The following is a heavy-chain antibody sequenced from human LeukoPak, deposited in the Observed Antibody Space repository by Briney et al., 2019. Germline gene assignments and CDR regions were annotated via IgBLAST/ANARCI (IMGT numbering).Heavy chain of an antibody. CDR3: AKDKGYYDSSGWLFDI. J-gene: IGHJ3*02. Sequence: GASVKVSCKASGYTFTSYDINWVRQATGQGLEWMGWKNPNSGNTGYAQKFQGRVTMTRNTSISTAYMELSSLRSEDTAVYYCAKDKGYYDSSGWLFDIWGQGTMVTVSS. CDR1: GYTFTSYD. D-gene: IGHD3-22*01. V-gene: IGHV1-8*01. CDR2: KNPNSGNT.